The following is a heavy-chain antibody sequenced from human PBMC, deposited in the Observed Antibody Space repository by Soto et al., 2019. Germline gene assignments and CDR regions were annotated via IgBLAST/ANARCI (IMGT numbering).Heavy chain of an antibody. D-gene: IGHD6-25*01. Sequence: EVQLVESGGGLVKPGGSLRLSCAASGFTFSSYSMNWVRQAPGKGLEWVSSISSSSSYIYYADSVKGRFNISRDNAKNSLYLQMNSLRAEDTAVYYCARTPSAQISSGYYYYYYMDVWGKGTKVTVSS. V-gene: IGHV3-21*01. J-gene: IGHJ6*03. CDR1: GFTFSSYS. CDR3: ARTPSAQISSGYYYYYYMDV. CDR2: ISSSSSYI.